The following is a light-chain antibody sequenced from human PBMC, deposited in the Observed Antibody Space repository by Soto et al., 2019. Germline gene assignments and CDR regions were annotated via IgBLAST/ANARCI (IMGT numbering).Light chain of an antibody. J-gene: IGKJ5*01. CDR1: QSVSSSY. CDR2: GAS. Sequence: EIVLTQSPGTLSLSPGERATLSCRASQSVSSSYLAWYQQKPGQAPRLLIYGASSRATGIPDGFSSSGSGTDFTLTISRLEPEDVAVYCCNQYGSSQPITFGQGTRLEIK. CDR3: NQYGSSQPIT. V-gene: IGKV3-20*01.